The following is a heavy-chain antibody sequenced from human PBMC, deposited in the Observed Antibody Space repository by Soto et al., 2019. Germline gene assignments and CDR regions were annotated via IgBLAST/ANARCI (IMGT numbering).Heavy chain of an antibody. J-gene: IGHJ4*02. D-gene: IGHD1-26*01. CDR1: GGSVSSGSYY. Sequence: QVQLQESGPGLVKPSETLSLTCTVSGGSVSSGSYYWSWIRQPPGKGLEWIGYIYYSGSTNYNPSLKSRVTISVDTSKNQFSLKLSYVTAADTAVYYCARDRGSGSYSYWGQGTLVTVSS. CDR3: ARDRGSGSYSY. V-gene: IGHV4-61*01. CDR2: IYYSGST.